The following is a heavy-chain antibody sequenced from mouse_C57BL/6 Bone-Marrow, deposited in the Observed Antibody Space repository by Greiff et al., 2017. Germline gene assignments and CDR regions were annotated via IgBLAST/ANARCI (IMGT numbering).Heavy chain of an antibody. CDR2: IYPSDSET. V-gene: IGHV1-61*01. J-gene: IGHJ1*03. CDR1: GSTFTSYW. CDR3: AAYYGSSYGYFGV. D-gene: IGHD1-1*01. Sequence: QVQLQQPGAELVRPGSSVKLSCKASGSTFTSYWMDWVKQRPGQGLEWIGNIYPSDSETHYNPKFKDKATLTVDKSSSTAYVQLSSLTSEDSAVYYCAAYYGSSYGYFGVWGTGTTVTVSS.